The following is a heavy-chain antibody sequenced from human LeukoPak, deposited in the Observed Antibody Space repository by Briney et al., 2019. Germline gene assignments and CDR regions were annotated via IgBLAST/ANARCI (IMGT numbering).Heavy chain of an antibody. D-gene: IGHD3-22*01. CDR2: INHSGST. V-gene: IGHV4-34*01. J-gene: IGHJ4*02. Sequence: ETLSLTCAVYGGSFSGYYWSWIRQPPGKGLEWIGEINHSGSTNYNPSLKSRVTISVDTSKNQFSLKLSSVTAADTAVYYCARLPYYYDSSGYYYFSFDYWGQGTLVTVSS. CDR3: ARLPYYYDSSGYYYFSFDY. CDR1: GGSFSGYY.